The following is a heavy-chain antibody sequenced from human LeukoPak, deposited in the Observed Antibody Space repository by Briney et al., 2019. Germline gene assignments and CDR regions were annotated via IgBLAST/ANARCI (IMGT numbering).Heavy chain of an antibody. J-gene: IGHJ4*02. D-gene: IGHD5/OR15-5a*01. CDR2: INHSGST. CDR1: GGSFSGYY. Sequence: SETLSLTCAVYGGSFSGYYWSWIRQPPGKGLEWIGEINHSGSTNYNPSLKSRVTISVDTSKNQFSLELSSVTAADTAVYYCARGLGLHSYWGQGTLVSVSS. CDR3: ARGLGLHSY. V-gene: IGHV4-34*01.